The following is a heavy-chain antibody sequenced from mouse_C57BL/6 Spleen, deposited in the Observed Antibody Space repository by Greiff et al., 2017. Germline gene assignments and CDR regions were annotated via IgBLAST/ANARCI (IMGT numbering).Heavy chain of an antibody. CDR3: ARQQLTGTTSYFDY. V-gene: IGHV5-15*01. Sequence: EVMLVESGGGLVQPGGSLKLSCAASGFTFSDYGMAWVRQAPRKGPEWVAFISNLAYSIYYADTVTGRFTISRENAKNTLYLEMSSLRSEDTAMYYCARQQLTGTTSYFDYWGQGTTLTVSS. J-gene: IGHJ2*01. CDR1: GFTFSDYG. D-gene: IGHD4-1*01. CDR2: ISNLAYSI.